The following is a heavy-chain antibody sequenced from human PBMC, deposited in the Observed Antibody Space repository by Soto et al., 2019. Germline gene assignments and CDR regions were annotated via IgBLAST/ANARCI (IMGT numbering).Heavy chain of an antibody. D-gene: IGHD3-22*01. Sequence: GASVKVSCKASGGTFSSYAISWVRQAPGQGLERMGGIIPIFGTANYAQKFQGRVTITADESTSTAYMELSSLRSEDTAVYYCASSRYYYDSSGYDKGQFDYWGQGTLVTVSS. CDR1: GGTFSSYA. CDR2: IIPIFGTA. CDR3: ASSRYYYDSSGYDKGQFDY. J-gene: IGHJ4*02. V-gene: IGHV1-69*13.